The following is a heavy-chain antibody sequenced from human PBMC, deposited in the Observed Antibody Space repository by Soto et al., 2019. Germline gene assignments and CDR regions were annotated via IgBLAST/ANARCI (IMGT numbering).Heavy chain of an antibody. CDR2: MYNTGST. J-gene: IGHJ6*02. Sequence: SETLSLTCTVSGGSISGYYWSWIRQPPGKGLEWIGYMYNTGSTVYNPSFKSRVTISVDTSKSQFSLKLSSVTAADTAVYYCARDFSYYDSSGYSFYYYYYYGMDVWGQGTKVRVS. CDR1: GGSISGYY. CDR3: ARDFSYYDSSGYSFYYYYYYGMDV. D-gene: IGHD3-22*01. V-gene: IGHV4-4*08.